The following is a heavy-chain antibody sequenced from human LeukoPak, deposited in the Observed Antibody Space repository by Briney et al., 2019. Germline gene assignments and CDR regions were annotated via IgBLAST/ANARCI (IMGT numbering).Heavy chain of an antibody. CDR3: AKGYTGAWYDFDS. D-gene: IGHD6-19*01. CDR2: IHYSPGYT. Sequence: GGSLRLSCAASGFTFNNYAMSWVRQAPGKGLEWVSHIHYSPGYTYYADSVKGRFTISRDNSKNTLYLQMNSLRAEDTAVYYCAKGYTGAWYDFDSWGQGTLVTVSS. CDR1: GFTFNNYA. V-gene: IGHV3-23*01. J-gene: IGHJ4*02.